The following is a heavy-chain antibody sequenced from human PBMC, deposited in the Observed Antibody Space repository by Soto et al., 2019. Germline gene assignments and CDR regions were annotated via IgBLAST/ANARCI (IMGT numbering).Heavy chain of an antibody. J-gene: IGHJ6*02. V-gene: IGHV3-30*18. CDR2: IAYDGSNN. Sequence: QVQLVESGGGVVQPGRSLRLSCETSGFTFSHYGMHWVRQAPGKGLEWVGLIAYDGSNNYYADSVKGRFAISRDNSKNTLYLQMNRLRAEYTAVYYCAKDLATVSTDYYYYALDVWGLGTTVSVSS. CDR1: GFTFSHYG. D-gene: IGHD4-4*01. CDR3: AKDLATVSTDYYYYALDV.